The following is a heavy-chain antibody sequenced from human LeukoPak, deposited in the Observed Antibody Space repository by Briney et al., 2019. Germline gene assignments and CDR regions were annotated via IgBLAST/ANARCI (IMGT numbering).Heavy chain of an antibody. CDR1: GFTFSSYS. Sequence: PGGPLRLSCAASGFTFSSYSMNWVRQAPGKGLEWVSYINSGSSSIYYADSVKGRFTISRDNAKNSLYLQMNSLRAEDTAVYYCAREGGFDYWGQGTLVTLSS. V-gene: IGHV3-48*01. J-gene: IGHJ4*02. CDR2: INSGSSSI. D-gene: IGHD3-16*01. CDR3: AREGGFDY.